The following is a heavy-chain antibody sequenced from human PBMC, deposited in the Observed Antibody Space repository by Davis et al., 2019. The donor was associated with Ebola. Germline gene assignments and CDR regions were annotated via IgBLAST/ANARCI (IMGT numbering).Heavy chain of an antibody. CDR1: GFTFSSYS. J-gene: IGHJ4*02. D-gene: IGHD3/OR15-3a*01. Sequence: LSLIRAASGFTFSSYSMNWVRQAPGKGLEWVSSISSSSSYIYYADSVKGRFTISRDNAKNSLYLQMNSLRAEDTAVYYCARVGPLRTSTNFDYWGQGTLVTVSS. V-gene: IGHV3-21*03. CDR3: ARVGPLRTSTNFDY. CDR2: ISSSSSYI.